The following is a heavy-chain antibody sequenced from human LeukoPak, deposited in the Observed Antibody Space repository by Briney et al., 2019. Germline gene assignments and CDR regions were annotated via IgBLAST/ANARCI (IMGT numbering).Heavy chain of an antibody. D-gene: IGHD3-22*01. CDR1: GGSFSGYY. Sequence: SETLSLTCAVYGGSFSGYYWSWIRQPPGKGLEWIGEINHSGSTNYNPSLKSRVTISVDTSKNQFSLKLSSVTAADTAVYYCARARGVVITLRTYNWSDPWGQGTLVTVSS. J-gene: IGHJ5*02. V-gene: IGHV4-34*01. CDR2: INHSGST. CDR3: ARARGVVITLRTYNWSDP.